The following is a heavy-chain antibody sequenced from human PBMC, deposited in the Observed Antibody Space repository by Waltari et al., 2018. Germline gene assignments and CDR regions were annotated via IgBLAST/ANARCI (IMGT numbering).Heavy chain of an antibody. V-gene: IGHV3-20*04. CDR1: GFSLGDYD. CDR2: INWNGGST. J-gene: IGHJ6*03. Sequence: DVQLVESGGSVVRPGGSLRRSCAASGFSLGDYDRSGVRQAPGKGLEWVSGINWNGGSTSYAESVKGRFTISRDNAKNSLYLQMNSLRDEDTALYYCAKDSLGIPFYYVDVWGKGTTVTVS. CDR3: AKDSLGIPFYYVDV.